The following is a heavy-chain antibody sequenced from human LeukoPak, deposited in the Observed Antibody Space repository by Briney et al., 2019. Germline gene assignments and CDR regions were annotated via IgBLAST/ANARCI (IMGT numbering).Heavy chain of an antibody. CDR3: TTGSNRYDSSDFDH. Sequence: PGGSLRLSCVASGFTFNNGWVNWVRHARGEGGEWVGRIYRRTDGGTTEHAAPVKGRFTISRDDSKNTLYLQMNSLKTEDTAVYYCTTGSNRYDSSDFDHWGQGTLVTLSS. J-gene: IGHJ4*02. D-gene: IGHD3-22*01. CDR1: GFTFNNGW. CDR2: IYRRTDGGTT. V-gene: IGHV3-15*01.